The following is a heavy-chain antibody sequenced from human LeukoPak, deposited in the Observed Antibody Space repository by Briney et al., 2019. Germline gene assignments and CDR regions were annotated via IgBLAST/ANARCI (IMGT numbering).Heavy chain of an antibody. V-gene: IGHV3-23*01. J-gene: IGHJ4*02. Sequence: PGGSLRLSCAASGFNFTIFAMSWVRQAPGKGLEWVSAISGSGGNTYYADSVKGRFTISRDNSQNTLSLQMNSLRAEDTAVYFCAKAGYRGSSVNYFDYWGQGTLVTVSS. CDR2: ISGSGGNT. CDR1: GFNFTIFA. CDR3: AKAGYRGSSVNYFDY. D-gene: IGHD6-6*01.